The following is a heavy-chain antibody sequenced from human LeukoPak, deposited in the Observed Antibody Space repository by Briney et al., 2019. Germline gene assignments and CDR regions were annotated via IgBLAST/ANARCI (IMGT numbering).Heavy chain of an antibody. Sequence: SQTLSLTCAVSGSSISSGGYSWSWIRQPPGKGLEWIGYIYHSGSTYYNPSLKSRVTISVDRSKNQFSLKLSSVTAADTAVYYCARVGYGYIFDYWGQGTLVTVSS. CDR1: GSSISSGGYS. J-gene: IGHJ4*02. D-gene: IGHD5-12*01. CDR3: ARVGYGYIFDY. V-gene: IGHV4-30-2*01. CDR2: IYHSGST.